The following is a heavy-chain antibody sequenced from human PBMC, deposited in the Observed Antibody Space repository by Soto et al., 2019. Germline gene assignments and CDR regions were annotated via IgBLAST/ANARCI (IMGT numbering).Heavy chain of an antibody. CDR2: ISAYNGNT. Sequence: ASVKVSCKASGYTFTSYGISWVRQAPRQGLEWMGWISAYNGNTNYAQKLQGRVTMTTDTSTSTAYMELRSLRSDDTAVYYCARVLTTVTADAFDIWGQGTMVTVSS. CDR1: GYTFTSYG. V-gene: IGHV1-18*01. CDR3: ARVLTTVTADAFDI. D-gene: IGHD4-17*01. J-gene: IGHJ3*02.